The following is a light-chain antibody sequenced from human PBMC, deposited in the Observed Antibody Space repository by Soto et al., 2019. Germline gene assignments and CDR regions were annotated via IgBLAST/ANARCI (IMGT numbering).Light chain of an antibody. J-gene: IGKJ4*01. Sequence: EIVLTQSPATLSLSPGERATLSCRASQSVSSYLAWYQQKPGQAPRLLIYDASNRATGIPARFSGSGSGTDFTLTISSLEPEDFAVYYCQQYNAWPFTFGGGTKVDI. CDR3: QQYNAWPFT. V-gene: IGKV3-11*01. CDR2: DAS. CDR1: QSVSSY.